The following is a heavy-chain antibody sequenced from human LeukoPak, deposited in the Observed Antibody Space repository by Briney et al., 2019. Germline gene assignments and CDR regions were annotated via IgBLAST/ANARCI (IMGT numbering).Heavy chain of an antibody. J-gene: IGHJ4*02. V-gene: IGHV1-24*01. CDR1: GYTLTELS. CDR3: ARVGPRGSSSWFYFDY. Sequence: ASVKVSCKVSGYTLTELSMHWVRQAPGKGLEWMGGFDPEDGETIYAQKFQGRVTMTEDTSTDTAYMELSSLRSEDTAVYYCARVGPRGSSSWFYFDYWGQGTVLTVSS. D-gene: IGHD6-13*01. CDR2: FDPEDGET.